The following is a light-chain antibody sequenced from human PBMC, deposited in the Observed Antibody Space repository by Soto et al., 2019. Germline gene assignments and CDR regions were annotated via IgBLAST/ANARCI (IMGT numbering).Light chain of an antibody. J-gene: IGKJ4*01. Sequence: EIVLTQSPATLSLSPGERATLSCRASQSVSSYLAWYQQKPGQAPRLLIYDASARPTGIPARISGNGSGTEFTLTISSLRSEDFAVYYCQQYNNWPRATFGGGTKVDI. CDR2: DAS. CDR3: QQYNNWPRAT. V-gene: IGKV3-15*01. CDR1: QSVSSY.